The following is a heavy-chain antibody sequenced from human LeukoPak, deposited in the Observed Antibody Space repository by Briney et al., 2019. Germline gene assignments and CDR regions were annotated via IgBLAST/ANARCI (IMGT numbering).Heavy chain of an antibody. D-gene: IGHD3-10*01. J-gene: IGHJ4*02. Sequence: GGSLRLSCAASGFTFDDYGMSWVRQAPGKGLEWVSGINWNGGSTGYADSVKGRFTISRDNSKNTLYLQMNSLRAEDTAVYYCAKGLWFGELLDYWGQGTLVTVSS. V-gene: IGHV3-20*04. CDR2: INWNGGST. CDR1: GFTFDDYG. CDR3: AKGLWFGELLDY.